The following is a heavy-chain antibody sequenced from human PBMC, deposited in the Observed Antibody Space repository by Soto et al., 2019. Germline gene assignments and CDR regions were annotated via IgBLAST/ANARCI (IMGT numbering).Heavy chain of an antibody. J-gene: IGHJ2*01. D-gene: IGHD3-22*01. CDR3: VRVLDSSWYADL. CDR1: GGSVSNASFY. V-gene: IGHV4-61*03. Sequence: QVQLQESGPGLVKPSETLSLTCSVSGGSVSNASFYWTWIRQAPGTGLEYIGYIFYTGVTNYNPSLSSRVTISLDTSKNHFFLKLNSMTAADTAFYYCVRVLDSSWYADLWGRGTLVTVSS. CDR2: IFYTGVT.